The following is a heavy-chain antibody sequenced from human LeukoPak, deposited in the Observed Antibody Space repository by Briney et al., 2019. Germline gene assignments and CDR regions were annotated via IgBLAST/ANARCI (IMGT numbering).Heavy chain of an antibody. J-gene: IGHJ4*02. V-gene: IGHV4-39*01. CDR3: GRRRIVATIDY. D-gene: IGHD5-12*01. CDR1: GGSISSSGYY. CDR2: ISYTGTT. Sequence: SETLSLTCGVSGGSISSSGYYWACIRQPPGTGLGWFGSISYTGTTYYNPALKTRLTISAYRSKNKFSLKLTSVTTADTAVYYCGRRRIVATIDYWGQGTLVTVSS.